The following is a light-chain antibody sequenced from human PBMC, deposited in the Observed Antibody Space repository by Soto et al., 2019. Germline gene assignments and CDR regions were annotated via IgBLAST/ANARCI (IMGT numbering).Light chain of an antibody. Sequence: IQMTQSPSSLSASVGDRVTITCRASQGITHYLGWYQQKPGKAPKRLIFDISTLQSGVPARFSGSGSGTEFTLTISGLQPEDFATYYCLQHETYPRAFGQGTKLEI. CDR1: QGITHY. J-gene: IGKJ2*01. CDR3: LQHETYPRA. CDR2: DIS. V-gene: IGKV1-17*01.